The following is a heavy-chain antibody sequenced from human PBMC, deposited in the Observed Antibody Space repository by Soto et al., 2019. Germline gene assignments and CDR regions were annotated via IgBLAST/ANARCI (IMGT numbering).Heavy chain of an antibody. CDR3: ARDYRGYSGYDFDYYYYYMDV. D-gene: IGHD5-12*01. J-gene: IGHJ6*03. Sequence: QVQLVESGGGVVQPGRSLRLSCAASGFTFSSYGMHWVRQAPGKGLEWVAVIWYDGSNKYYADSVKGRFTISRDNSKNTLYQQMNSLRAEDTAVYYCARDYRGYSGYDFDYYYYYMDVWGKGTTVTVSS. V-gene: IGHV3-33*01. CDR2: IWYDGSNK. CDR1: GFTFSSYG.